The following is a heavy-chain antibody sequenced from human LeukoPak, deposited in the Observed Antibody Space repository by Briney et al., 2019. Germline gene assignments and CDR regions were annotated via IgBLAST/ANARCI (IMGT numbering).Heavy chain of an antibody. Sequence: SETLSLTCAVSGYYISRAYYWGWIRQPPGKGRGGHGSIYYSGRTYYNPSLKSRVTMSVDTSKNQFSLKLSSVTAADMAVCYCARYMITFGGVPNWFDPWGQGTLVTVPS. CDR3: ARYMITFGGVPNWFDP. V-gene: IGHV4-38-2*01. CDR1: GYYISRAYY. CDR2: IYYSGRT. D-gene: IGHD3-16*01. J-gene: IGHJ5*02.